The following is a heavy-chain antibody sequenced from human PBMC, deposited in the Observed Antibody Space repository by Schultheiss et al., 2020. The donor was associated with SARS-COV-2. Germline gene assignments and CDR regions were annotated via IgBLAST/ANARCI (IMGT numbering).Heavy chain of an antibody. CDR3: ARAPAYCSGGSCYFYNYYNMDV. D-gene: IGHD2-15*01. CDR1: GGSISSYY. V-gene: IGHV4-4*07. Sequence: SQTLSLTCTVSGGSISSYYWSWIRQPAGKGLEWIGRIYTSGSTNYNPSLKSRVTISVDTSKNQFSLQLNSVTPEDTAVYYCARAPAYCSGGSCYFYNYYNMDVWGQGTTVTVSS. J-gene: IGHJ6*02. CDR2: IYTSGST.